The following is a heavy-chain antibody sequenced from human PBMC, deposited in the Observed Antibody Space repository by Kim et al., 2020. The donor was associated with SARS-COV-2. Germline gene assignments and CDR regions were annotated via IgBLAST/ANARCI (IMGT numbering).Heavy chain of an antibody. D-gene: IGHD6-19*01. CDR2: ISGSGDST. CDR1: GFTFSSYA. J-gene: IGHJ6*02. V-gene: IGHV3-23*01. CDR3: AKALLAVAGLYYYYGMDV. Sequence: GGSLRLSCAASGFTFSSYAMSWVRQAPGKGLEWVSAISGSGDSTYYADSVKGRFTISRDNSKNTLYLQMNSLRAEDTAVYYCAKALLAVAGLYYYYGMDVWGQGTTVTVSS.